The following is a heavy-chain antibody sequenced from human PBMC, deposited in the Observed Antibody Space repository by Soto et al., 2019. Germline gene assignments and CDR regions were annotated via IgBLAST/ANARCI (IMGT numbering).Heavy chain of an antibody. CDR2: IIPIFGTS. J-gene: IGHJ5*02. Sequence: QLQLVQSGAEVKKPGSSVNVSCKTSGGSFSSNTITWVRQAPGQGLEWMGGIIPIFGTSNYAQKFQGRVTITTDETTNTVYIEMSRLRCEETAVYYCARDVLLVVVSATRAGGWLDPWGQGNLVTVSS. D-gene: IGHD2-15*01. V-gene: IGHV1-69*01. CDR1: GGSFSSNT. CDR3: ARDVLLVVVSATRAGGWLDP.